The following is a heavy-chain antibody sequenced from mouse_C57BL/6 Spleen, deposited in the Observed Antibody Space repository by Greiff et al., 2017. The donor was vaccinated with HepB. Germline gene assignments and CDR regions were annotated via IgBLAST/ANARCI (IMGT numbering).Heavy chain of an antibody. CDR3: TRGGGYYARFAY. J-gene: IGHJ3*01. CDR2: IDPETGGT. CDR1: GYTFTDYE. D-gene: IGHD2-3*01. Sequence: QVQLKESGAELVRPGASVTLSCKASGYTFTDYEMHWVKQTPVHGLEWIGAIDPETGGTAYNQKFKGKAILTADKSSSTAYMELRSLTSEDSAVYYCTRGGGYYARFAYWGQGTLVTVSA. V-gene: IGHV1-15*01.